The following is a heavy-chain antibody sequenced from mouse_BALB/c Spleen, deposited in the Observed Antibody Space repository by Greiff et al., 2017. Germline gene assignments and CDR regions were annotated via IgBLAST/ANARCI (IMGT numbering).Heavy chain of an antibody. CDR1: GFNIKDTY. D-gene: IGHD2-2*01. CDR2: IDPANGNT. Sequence: VQLQQSGAELVKPGASVKLSCTASGFNIKDTYMHWVKQRPEQGLEWIGRIDPANGNTKYDPKFQGKATITADTSSNTAYLQLSSLTSEDTAVYYWARGVDGYEFAYWGQGTLVTVSA. J-gene: IGHJ3*01. CDR3: ARGVDGYEFAY. V-gene: IGHV14-3*02.